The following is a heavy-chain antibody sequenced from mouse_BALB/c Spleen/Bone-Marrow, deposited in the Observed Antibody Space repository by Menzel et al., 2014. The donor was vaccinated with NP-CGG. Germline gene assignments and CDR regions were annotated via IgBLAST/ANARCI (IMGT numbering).Heavy chain of an antibody. D-gene: IGHD1-1*01. V-gene: IGHV1-5*01. CDR1: GYTFTSYW. CDR2: IYPGNSDT. Sequence: EVQLQQSGTVLARPGASVKMSCKASGYTFTSYWMHWVKQRPGQGLEWIGAIYPGNSDTSYNQKFKGKAKLTAVTSTNTAYMELSSLTNEDSAVYFCTRXGVYGSSFMDYWGQGTSVTVSS. CDR3: TRXGVYGSSFMDY. J-gene: IGHJ4*01.